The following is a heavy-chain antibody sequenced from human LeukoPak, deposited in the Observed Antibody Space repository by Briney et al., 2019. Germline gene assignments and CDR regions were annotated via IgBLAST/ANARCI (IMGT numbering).Heavy chain of an antibody. CDR1: GFTFSNYW. V-gene: IGHV3-74*01. CDR3: ARDVGLRYFDWLFN. CDR2: INPDGSTT. J-gene: IGHJ4*02. Sequence: GGSLRLSCAASGFTFSNYWMHWVRQDPGKGLVWVSFINPDGSTTNYADSVKGRFTISRDNAKNALYLQMNSLRAEDTAVYYCARDVGLRYFDWLFNWGQGTLVTVSS. D-gene: IGHD3-9*01.